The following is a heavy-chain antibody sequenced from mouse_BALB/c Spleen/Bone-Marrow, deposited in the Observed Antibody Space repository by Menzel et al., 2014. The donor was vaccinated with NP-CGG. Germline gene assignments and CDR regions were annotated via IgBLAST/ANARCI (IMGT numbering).Heavy chain of an antibody. V-gene: IGHV1-20*02. CDR2: INPYNGDT. J-gene: IGHJ1*01. D-gene: IGHD1-1*01. CDR1: GYSFTCYL. Sequence: VQLKESGPEPVKPGASVNISCKASGYSFTCYLMNWVMQSHGKSLEWIGRINPYNGDTFYNQKFKGKATLTVDKSSSTAHMELRSLASEDSAVYYCTRVTTNWYFDVWGAGTTVTVSS. CDR3: TRVTTNWYFDV.